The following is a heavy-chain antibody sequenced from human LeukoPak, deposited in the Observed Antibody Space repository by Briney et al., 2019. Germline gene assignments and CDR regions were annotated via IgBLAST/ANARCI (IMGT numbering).Heavy chain of an antibody. D-gene: IGHD2-2*01. CDR3: AKGLPVVPAAILDY. V-gene: IGHV3-30*02. CDR2: IRYDGSNK. J-gene: IGHJ4*02. CDR1: GFTFSSYG. Sequence: GGSLRLSCAASGFTFSSYGMHWVRQAPGKGLEWVAFIRYDGSNKYYADSVKGRFTISRDNSKNTLYLQMNSLRAEDTAVYYCAKGLPVVPAAILDYWGQGTLVTVSS.